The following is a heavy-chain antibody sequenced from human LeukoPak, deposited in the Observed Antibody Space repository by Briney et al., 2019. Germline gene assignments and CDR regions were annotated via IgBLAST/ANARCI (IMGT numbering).Heavy chain of an antibody. J-gene: IGHJ4*02. Sequence: SETLSLTCTVSGYFIRNGYYWGWIRQPPGKGLEWIGSIYESGSTDYSPSLKSRVTISVDTSKNQFSLELRSMTAADTAMYYCARQAGSFTTFDFWGQGTLVTVSS. CDR2: IYESGST. CDR1: GYFIRNGYY. V-gene: IGHV4-38-2*02. D-gene: IGHD1-26*01. CDR3: ARQAGSFTTFDF.